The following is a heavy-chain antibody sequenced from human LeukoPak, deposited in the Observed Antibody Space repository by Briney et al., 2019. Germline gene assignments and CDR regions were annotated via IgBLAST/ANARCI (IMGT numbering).Heavy chain of an antibody. Sequence: GGSLRLSCAASGFTFSSYAMSWVRQAPGKGLEWVSAISGSGGSTYYADSVKGRFTISRDNSKNTLYLQMNSLRAEDTAVYYCAKNPRYFDWLLLPADFDYWGQGTMVTVSS. CDR2: ISGSGGST. CDR3: AKNPRYFDWLLLPADFDY. D-gene: IGHD3-9*01. J-gene: IGHJ4*02. V-gene: IGHV3-23*01. CDR1: GFTFSSYA.